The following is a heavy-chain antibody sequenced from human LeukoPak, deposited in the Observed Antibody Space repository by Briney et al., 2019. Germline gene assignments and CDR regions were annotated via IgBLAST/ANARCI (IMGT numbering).Heavy chain of an antibody. CDR3: ARLPTFYYDSSGYHYDY. Sequence: PGGSLRLSCAASGFTFSSYWMSWVRQAPGRGLEWASSTAGSGISKDYADSVKGRFTISKDKSKNTLYLQMDNLRAEDTGVYFCARLPTFYYDSSGYHYDYWGQGTLVTVSS. CDR1: GFTFSSYW. V-gene: IGHV3-23*05. J-gene: IGHJ4*02. D-gene: IGHD3-22*01. CDR2: TAGSGISK.